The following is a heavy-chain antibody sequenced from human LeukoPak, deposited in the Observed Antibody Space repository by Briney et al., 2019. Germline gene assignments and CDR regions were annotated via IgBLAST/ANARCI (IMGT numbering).Heavy chain of an antibody. Sequence: PGGSLRLSCAASGFLFSRYWMSWVRQAPGKGLEWVANIKEDGSEKYYVESMKGRFTISRDNVKNSLYLQMNSLRAEDTAVYYCARHSSSWYIAFDYWGQGTLVTVSS. CDR3: ARHSSSWYIAFDY. CDR2: IKEDGSEK. D-gene: IGHD6-13*01. J-gene: IGHJ4*02. V-gene: IGHV3-7*01. CDR1: GFLFSRYW.